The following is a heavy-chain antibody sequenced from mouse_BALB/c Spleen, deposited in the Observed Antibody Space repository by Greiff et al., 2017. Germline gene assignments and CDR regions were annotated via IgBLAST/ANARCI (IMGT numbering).Heavy chain of an antibody. CDR2: ISSGGSYT. CDR3: AIYGPEGWFAY. Sequence: EVKLQESGGGLVKPGGSLKLSCAASGFTFSSYAMSWVRQSPEKRLEWVAEISSGGSYTYYPDTVTGRFTISRDNAKNTLYLEMSSLRSEDTAMYYCAIYGPEGWFAYWGQGTLVTVSA. J-gene: IGHJ3*01. D-gene: IGHD1-1*01. CDR1: GFTFSSYA. V-gene: IGHV5-9-4*01.